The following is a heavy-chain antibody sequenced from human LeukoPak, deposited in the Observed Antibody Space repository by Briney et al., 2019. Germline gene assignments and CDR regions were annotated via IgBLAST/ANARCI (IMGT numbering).Heavy chain of an antibody. CDR3: ARCPGYSSGWYFDY. CDR2: IIPIFGTA. V-gene: IGHV1-69*13. D-gene: IGHD6-19*01. CDR1: GYTFSTYP. J-gene: IGHJ4*02. Sequence: SVKVSCKASGYTFSTYPINWVRQAPGQGLEWMGGIIPIFGTANYAQKFQGRVTITADESTSTAYMELSSLRSEDTAVYYCARCPGYSSGWYFDYWGQGTLVTVSS.